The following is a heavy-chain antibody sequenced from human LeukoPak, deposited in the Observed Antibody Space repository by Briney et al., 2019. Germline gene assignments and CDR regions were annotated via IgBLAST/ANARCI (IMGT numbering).Heavy chain of an antibody. V-gene: IGHV3-74*01. D-gene: IGHD5-12*01. CDR2: INSDGSST. Sequence: GGSLRLSCAASGLTFSSHWMHWVRQAPGKGLVWVSRINSDGSSTSYADSVKGRFTISRDNAKNTLYLQMNSLRAEDTAVYYCARDLRGYSGYDSNYWGQGTLVTVSS. CDR1: GLTFSSHW. CDR3: ARDLRGYSGYDSNY. J-gene: IGHJ4*02.